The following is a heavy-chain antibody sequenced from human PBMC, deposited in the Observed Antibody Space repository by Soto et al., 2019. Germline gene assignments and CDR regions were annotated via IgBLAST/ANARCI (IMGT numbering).Heavy chain of an antibody. Sequence: ASVKVSCKASGYTFTSSGISWVRQAPGQGLEWMGWLSTYNGNTDYAQKLQGRVTMTRDTSTNTAYMELRSLRSDDTAVYYCAKTICGGSCYYFDFWGQGTLVTVSS. CDR1: GYTFTSSG. CDR2: LSTYNGNT. V-gene: IGHV1-18*01. D-gene: IGHD2-21*01. J-gene: IGHJ4*02. CDR3: AKTICGGSCYYFDF.